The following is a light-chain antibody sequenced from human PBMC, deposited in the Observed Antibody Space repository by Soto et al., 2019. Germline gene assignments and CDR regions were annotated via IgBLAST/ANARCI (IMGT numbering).Light chain of an antibody. Sequence: QSALTQPASVSGSPGQSITISCTGTGSDVGNYVFVSWYQQYPGKAPKLIIFEVSNRPSGVSDRFSGSKSGSTASLSISGLQSEDEATYYCSSYTTSSTLLIFGGGTKLTVL. V-gene: IGLV2-14*01. J-gene: IGLJ2*01. CDR1: GSDVGNYVF. CDR2: EVS. CDR3: SSYTTSSTLLI.